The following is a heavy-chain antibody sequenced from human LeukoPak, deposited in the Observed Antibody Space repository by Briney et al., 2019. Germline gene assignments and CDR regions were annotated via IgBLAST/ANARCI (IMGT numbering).Heavy chain of an antibody. CDR2: IIPIFGTA. V-gene: IGHV1-69*01. CDR3: ARDHFDILTGYYGWFDP. J-gene: IGHJ5*02. CDR1: GGTFSSYA. D-gene: IGHD3-9*01. Sequence: SVTVSCTAPGGTFSSYAISWARQAPGQGLEWMGGIIPIFGTANYAQKFQGRVTITADESTSTAYMELSSLRSEDTAVYYCARDHFDILTGYYGWFDPWGQGTLVTVSS.